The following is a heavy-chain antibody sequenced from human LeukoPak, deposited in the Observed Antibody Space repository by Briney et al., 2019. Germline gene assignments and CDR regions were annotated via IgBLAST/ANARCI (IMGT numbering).Heavy chain of an antibody. J-gene: IGHJ4*02. CDR2: INHSGST. CDR1: GGSFSGYY. D-gene: IGHD3-10*01. Sequence: SETLSLTCAVYGGSFSGYYWSWIRQPPGKGLEWIGEINHSGSTNYNPSLKSRVTISVDTSKNQFSLKLSSVTAADTAVYYCARSRRLWFGELLDLDYWGQGTLVTVSS. V-gene: IGHV4-34*01. CDR3: ARSRRLWFGELLDLDY.